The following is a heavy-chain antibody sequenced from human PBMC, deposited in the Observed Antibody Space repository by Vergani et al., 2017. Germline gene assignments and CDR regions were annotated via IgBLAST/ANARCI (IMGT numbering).Heavy chain of an antibody. CDR2: INHSGST. J-gene: IGHJ5*02. CDR3: ARFASGRGYCSSASCYPHWFDP. Sequence: QVQLQQWGAGLLKPSETLSLTCAVYGGSFSGYYSSWIRQPPGKGLDWIGEINHSGSTNYNPSLKSRVTISVDTSKNQFSLKLSSVTAADTAVYYCARFASGRGYCSSASCYPHWFDPWGQGTLVTVSS. CDR1: GGSFSGYY. V-gene: IGHV4-34*01. D-gene: IGHD2-2*01.